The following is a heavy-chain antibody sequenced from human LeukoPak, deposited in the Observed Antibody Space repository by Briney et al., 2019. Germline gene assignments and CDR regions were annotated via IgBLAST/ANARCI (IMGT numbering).Heavy chain of an antibody. CDR2: ISGSGGST. V-gene: IGHV3-23*01. CDR3: AGRGSGSYFDY. D-gene: IGHD3-10*01. Sequence: PGGTLRLSCAASGFTLSTYGLSWVRQAPGKGLEWVSGISGSGGSTYYADSVKGRFTISRDNSKKTLYLQMNSLRVEDTAVYYCAGRGSGSYFDYWGQGTLVTVSS. J-gene: IGHJ4*02. CDR1: GFTLSTYG.